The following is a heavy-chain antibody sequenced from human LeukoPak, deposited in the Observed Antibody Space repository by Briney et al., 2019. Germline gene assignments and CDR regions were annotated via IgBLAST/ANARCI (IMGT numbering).Heavy chain of an antibody. D-gene: IGHD3-3*01. CDR1: GFTVSSNY. V-gene: IGHV3-66*01. Sequence: PGGSLRLSCAASGFTVSSNYMSWIRQAPGKGLEWVSVIYSGGSTYYADSVKGRFTISRDNSKNTLYLQMNSLRAEDTAVYYCACANEGMVVNYWGQGTLVTVSS. J-gene: IGHJ4*02. CDR2: IYSGGST. CDR3: ACANEGMVVNY.